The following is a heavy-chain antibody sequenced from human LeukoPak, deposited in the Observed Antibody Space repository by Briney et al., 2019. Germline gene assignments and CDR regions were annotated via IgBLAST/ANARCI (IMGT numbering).Heavy chain of an antibody. CDR1: GYTFTSYG. CDR3: ARIMITFGGVIVIGEVDY. Sequence: ASVKVSCKASGYTFTSYGISWVRQAPGQGLEWMGWISAYNGNTNYAQKLQGRVTMTTDTSTSTAYMELRSLRSDDTAVYYCARIMITFGGVIVIGEVDYWGQGTLVTVSP. CDR2: ISAYNGNT. V-gene: IGHV1-18*01. J-gene: IGHJ4*02. D-gene: IGHD3-16*02.